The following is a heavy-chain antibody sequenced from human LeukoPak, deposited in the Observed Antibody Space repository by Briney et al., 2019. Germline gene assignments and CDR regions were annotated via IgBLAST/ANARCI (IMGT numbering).Heavy chain of an antibody. D-gene: IGHD3-10*01. CDR3: ASGMVRGEDY. Sequence: GASVKVSCKASGYTPSGYTFTGYYIHWVRQAPGQGLEWMGWINPNSGGTNYVQGFQGRVTMTRDTSISTAYMELSRLRSDDTAVYYCASGMVRGEDYWGQGTLVTVSS. V-gene: IGHV1-2*02. J-gene: IGHJ4*02. CDR2: INPNSGGT. CDR1: GYTFTGYY.